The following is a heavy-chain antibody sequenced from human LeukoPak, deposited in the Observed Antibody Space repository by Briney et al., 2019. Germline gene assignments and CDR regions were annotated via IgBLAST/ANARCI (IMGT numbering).Heavy chain of an antibody. CDR2: INPNSGGT. CDR3: ARVRGQRQPTDY. V-gene: IGHV1-2*02. Sequence: ASVKVSCKASGYTFTGYYMHWVRQAPGQGLEWMGWINPNSGGTNYAQKFQGRVTMTRDTSISTAYMELSSLRSEDTAVYYCARVRGQRQPTDYWGQGTLVTVSS. CDR1: GYTFTGYY. J-gene: IGHJ4*02. D-gene: IGHD6-25*01.